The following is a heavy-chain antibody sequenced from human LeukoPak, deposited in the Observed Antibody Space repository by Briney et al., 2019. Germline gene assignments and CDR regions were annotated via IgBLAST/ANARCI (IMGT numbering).Heavy chain of an antibody. J-gene: IGHJ4*02. V-gene: IGHV3-49*04. D-gene: IGHD3-22*01. CDR3: THGTSGYAYAYDH. CDR1: GFTFGDYA. CDR2: IRSKDKGGTT. Sequence: GGSLRLSCITSGFTFGDYALTWVRQAPGQGLEWVGFIRSKDKGGTTEYAASVKGRFAISRDDSKSISYLQMNSLRTEDTAVYYCTHGTSGYAYAYDHWGQGTLVIVSS.